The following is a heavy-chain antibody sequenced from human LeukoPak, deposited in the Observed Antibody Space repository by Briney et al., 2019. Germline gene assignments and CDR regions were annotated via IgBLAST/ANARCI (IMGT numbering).Heavy chain of an antibody. CDR3: ARDSSYGFFDY. Sequence: SXTLSLTCTVSGGSISSYYWSWIRQPPGKGLEWIGYIYYSGSTNYNPSLKSRVTISVDTSKNQFSLKLSSVTAADTAVYYCARDSSYGFFDYWGQGTLVTVSS. CDR1: GGSISSYY. D-gene: IGHD5-18*01. J-gene: IGHJ4*02. V-gene: IGHV4-59*01. CDR2: IYYSGST.